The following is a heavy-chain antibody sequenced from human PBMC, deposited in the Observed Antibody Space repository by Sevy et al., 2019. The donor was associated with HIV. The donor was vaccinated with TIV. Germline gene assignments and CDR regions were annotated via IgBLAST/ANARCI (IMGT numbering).Heavy chain of an antibody. D-gene: IGHD1-26*01. CDR2: ISYDGSNK. V-gene: IGHV3-30-3*01. CDR1: GFTFSSYA. CDR3: AGRGLSENWFDP. Sequence: GGSLRLSCAASGFTFSSYAMHWVRQAPGKGLEWVAVISYDGSNKYYADSVKGRFTISRDNSKNTLYLQMNSLRAEDTAVYYCAGRGLSENWFDPWGRGTLVTVSS. J-gene: IGHJ5*02.